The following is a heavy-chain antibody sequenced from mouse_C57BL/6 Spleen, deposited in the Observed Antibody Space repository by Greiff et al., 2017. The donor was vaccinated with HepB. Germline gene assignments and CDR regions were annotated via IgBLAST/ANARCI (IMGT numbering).Heavy chain of an antibody. D-gene: IGHD2-10*02. V-gene: IGHV5-4*01. Sequence: EVQGVESGGGLVKPGGSLKLSCAASGFTFSSYAMSWVRQTPEKRLEWVATISDGGSYTYYPDNVKGRFTISRDNAKNNLYLQMSHLKSEDTAMYYCARDGYGNYVDYAMDYWGQGTSVTVSS. CDR1: GFTFSSYA. CDR3: ARDGYGNYVDYAMDY. J-gene: IGHJ4*01. CDR2: ISDGGSYT.